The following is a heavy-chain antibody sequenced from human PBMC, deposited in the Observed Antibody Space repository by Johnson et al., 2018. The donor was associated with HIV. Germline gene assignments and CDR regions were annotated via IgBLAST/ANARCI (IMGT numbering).Heavy chain of an antibody. CDR2: INQDGSDK. CDR3: ARDRGLPGVAEAGNAFDI. V-gene: IGHV3-7*01. Sequence: MQLVESGGGLVQPGGSLRLSCAVSGFTFSNHHMTWVRQAPGKGLEWVANINQDGSDKYYVDSVKGRFTISRDNAQNSLYLQMNSLRAEDTAVYYCARDRGLPGVAEAGNAFDIWGQGTLVTVSS. J-gene: IGHJ3*02. CDR1: GFTFSNHH. D-gene: IGHD6-13*01.